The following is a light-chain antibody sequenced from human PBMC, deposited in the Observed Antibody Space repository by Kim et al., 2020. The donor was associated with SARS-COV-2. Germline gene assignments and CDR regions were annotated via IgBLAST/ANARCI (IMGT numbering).Light chain of an antibody. CDR3: QTWGTGIHV. CDR1: SGHSSYA. CDR2: LNSGGSH. V-gene: IGLV4-69*01. J-gene: IGLJ1*01. Sequence: ASVKLTCTLSSGHSSYAIAWHQQQPEKGPRYLMKLNSGGSHSKGDGIPDRFSGSSSGAERYLTISSLQSEDEADYYCQTWGTGIHVFGTGTKVTVL.